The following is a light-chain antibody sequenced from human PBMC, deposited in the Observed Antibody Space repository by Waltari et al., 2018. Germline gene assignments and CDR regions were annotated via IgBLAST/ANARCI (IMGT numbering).Light chain of an antibody. CDR3: MQALQTPRT. Sequence: DIVMTQSPLSLPVTPGEPASISCRSSQSLLHSNGKNYSDWYLQKPGQSPQVLIYLGSNRASGVPDRFSGSGSGTDFTLEISRVEAEDVGVYYCMQALQTPRTFGQGTKVEIK. CDR1: QSLLHSNGKNY. V-gene: IGKV2-28*01. J-gene: IGKJ1*01. CDR2: LGS.